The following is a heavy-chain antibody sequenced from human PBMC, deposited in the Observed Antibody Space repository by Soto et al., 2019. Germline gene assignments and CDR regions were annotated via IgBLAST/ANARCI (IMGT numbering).Heavy chain of an antibody. J-gene: IGHJ3*02. CDR3: ASSYDILTGYYRQPEIHAFDI. Sequence: KTSETLSLTCAVSGGSISSSNWWSWVRQPPGKGLEWIGEIYHSGSTNYNPSLKSRVTISVDKSKNQFSLKLSSVTAADTAVYYCASSYDILTGYYRQPEIHAFDIWGQGTMVTVSS. CDR1: GGSISSSNW. CDR2: IYHSGST. D-gene: IGHD3-9*01. V-gene: IGHV4-4*02.